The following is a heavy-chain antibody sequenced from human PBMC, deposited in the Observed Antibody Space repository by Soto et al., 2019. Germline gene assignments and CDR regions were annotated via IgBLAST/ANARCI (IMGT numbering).Heavy chain of an antibody. Sequence: GGSLRLSCAASGFTFSNAWMNWVRQAPGKELEWVGRIKSKTDGGTTDYAAPVKGRFTISRDDSKNTLYLQMNSLKTEDTAVYYCTTDTYDSSARAAFDIWGQGTMVTVSS. CDR2: IKSKTDGGTT. CDR3: TTDTYDSSARAAFDI. D-gene: IGHD3-22*01. CDR1: GFTFSNAW. V-gene: IGHV3-15*07. J-gene: IGHJ3*02.